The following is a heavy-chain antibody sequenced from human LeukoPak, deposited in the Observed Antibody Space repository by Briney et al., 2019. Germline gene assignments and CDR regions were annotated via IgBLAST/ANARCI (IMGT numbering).Heavy chain of an antibody. CDR3: ARMGATTPHSASPDY. CDR1: GGSISNNF. V-gene: IGHV4-59*01. D-gene: IGHD1-1*01. Sequence: SETLSLTCTVSGGSISNNFWSWIRQPPGKGLEWIGYIYYSGAANYSPSLRSRLTLSVDTSKNHFYMKLNSVTAADTAVYYCARMGATTPHSASPDYWGQGTLVTVSS. CDR2: IYYSGAA. J-gene: IGHJ4*02.